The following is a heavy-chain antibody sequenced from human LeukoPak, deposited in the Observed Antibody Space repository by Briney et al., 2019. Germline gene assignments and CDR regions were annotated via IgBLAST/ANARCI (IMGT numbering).Heavy chain of an antibody. CDR3: ARDPYYYDSSGYSP. CDR2: IKEDGSEK. V-gene: IGHV3-7*03. Sequence: GGSLRLSCAASGFTFSQYSINWVRQAPGKGLEWVANIKEDGSEKYYVDSVKGRCTISRDSAKNSLYLQMNSLRAEDTAVYYCARDPYYYDSSGYSPWGQGTLVTVSS. CDR1: GFTFSQYS. J-gene: IGHJ4*02. D-gene: IGHD3-22*01.